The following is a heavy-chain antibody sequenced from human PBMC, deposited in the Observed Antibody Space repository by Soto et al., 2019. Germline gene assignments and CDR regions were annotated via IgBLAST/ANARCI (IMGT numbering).Heavy chain of an antibody. CDR2: INAGNGNT. V-gene: IGHV1-3*01. CDR1: GYTFTSYA. J-gene: IGHJ4*02. CDR3: ARGYYYGSGLYYFEY. D-gene: IGHD3-10*01. Sequence: ASVKVSCKASGYTFTSYAMHWVRQAPGQRLEWMGWINAGNGNTKYSQKFQGRVTITRDTSASTAYMELSSLRSEDMAVYYCARGYYYGSGLYYFEYWGQGTLVTVSS.